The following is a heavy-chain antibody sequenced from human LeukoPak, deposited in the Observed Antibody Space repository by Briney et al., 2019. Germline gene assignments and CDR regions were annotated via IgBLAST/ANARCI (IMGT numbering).Heavy chain of an antibody. CDR1: GFTFDDYA. CDR2: ISWNSGSI. V-gene: IGHV3-9*01. D-gene: IGHD4-23*01. CDR3: AKADGGNSDFDY. Sequence: GGSLRLSCAASGFTFDDYAMHWVRQAPGKGLEWVSGISWNSGSIGYADSVKGRFTISRDNAKNSLYLQMNGLRAEDTALYYCAKADGGNSDFDYWDQGTLVTVSS. J-gene: IGHJ4*02.